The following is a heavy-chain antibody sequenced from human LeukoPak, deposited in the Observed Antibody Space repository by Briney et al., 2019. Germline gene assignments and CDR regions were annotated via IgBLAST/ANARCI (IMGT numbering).Heavy chain of an antibody. J-gene: IGHJ3*02. CDR3: ARVEGFLEWLNAFDI. Sequence: ASVKVSCKASGGTFSSYAISWVRQAPGQGLEWMGGIIPIFGSAKYAQKFQGRVTITADESTSTAYMELSSLRSEDTAVYYCARVEGFLEWLNAFDIWGQGTMVTVSS. CDR1: GGTFSSYA. CDR2: IIPIFGSA. V-gene: IGHV1-69*01. D-gene: IGHD3-3*01.